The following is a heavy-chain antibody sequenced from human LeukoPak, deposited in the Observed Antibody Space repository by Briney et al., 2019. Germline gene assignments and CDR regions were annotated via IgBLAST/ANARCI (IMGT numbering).Heavy chain of an antibody. J-gene: IGHJ4*02. CDR2: ISYDGSNK. V-gene: IGHV3-30*18. D-gene: IGHD6-6*01. Sequence: GGSLRLSCAASGLTFSSYGMSWVRQAPGKGLEWVAVISYDGSNKYYADSVKGRFTISRDNSKNTLYLQMNSLRAEDTAVYYCAKAGSRYSSSEYHDYWGQGTLVTVSS. CDR3: AKAGSRYSSSEYHDY. CDR1: GLTFSSYG.